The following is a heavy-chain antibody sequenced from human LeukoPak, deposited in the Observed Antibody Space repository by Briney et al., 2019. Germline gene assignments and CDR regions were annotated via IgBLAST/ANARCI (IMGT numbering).Heavy chain of an antibody. CDR2: FDPEDGET. Sequence: GASVKVSCKVSGYTLTELSMHWVRRAPGKGLEWMGGFDPEDGETIYAQKFQGRVTMTEDTSTDTAYMELSSLRSEDTAVYYCATGSAVQGVIHYYYYMDVWGKGTTVTVSS. CDR1: GYTLTELS. CDR3: ATGSAVQGVIHYYYYMDV. J-gene: IGHJ6*03. V-gene: IGHV1-24*01. D-gene: IGHD3-16*02.